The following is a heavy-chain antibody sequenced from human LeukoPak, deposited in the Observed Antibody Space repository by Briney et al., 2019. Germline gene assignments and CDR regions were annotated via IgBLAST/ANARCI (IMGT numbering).Heavy chain of an antibody. Sequence: GGSLRLSCAASGFTVSSNYMSWIRQAPGKGLEWVSAISGSGGSTYYADSVKGRFTISRDNSKNTLYLQMNSLRAEDTAVYYCAKWSIVVVPAAMEGIVDYWGQGTLVTVSS. CDR3: AKWSIVVVPAAMEGIVDY. J-gene: IGHJ4*02. CDR1: GFTVSSNY. V-gene: IGHV3-23*01. D-gene: IGHD2-2*01. CDR2: ISGSGGST.